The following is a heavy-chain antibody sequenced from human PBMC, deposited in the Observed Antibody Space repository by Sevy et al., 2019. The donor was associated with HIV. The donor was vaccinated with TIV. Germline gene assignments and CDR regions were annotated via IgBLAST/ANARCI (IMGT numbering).Heavy chain of an antibody. CDR3: ARGRFREGATDDPFNF. CDR1: GFTFSKHW. CDR2: INSDGTTI. Sequence: GGSLRLSCRTSGFTFSKHWMHWVRQGPGKELFWVSRINSDGTTITYADSVKGRFTISRDNAKSTLYLQMNRLRVEDTGVYYCARGRFREGATDDPFNFWGQGSLVTVSS. D-gene: IGHD1-26*01. V-gene: IGHV3-74*03. J-gene: IGHJ3*01.